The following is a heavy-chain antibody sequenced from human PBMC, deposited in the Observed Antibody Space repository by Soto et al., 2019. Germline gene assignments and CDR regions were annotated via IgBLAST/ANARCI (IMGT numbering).Heavy chain of an antibody. CDR2: ISYDGSNK. Sequence: GGSLRLSCAASGFTFSSYAMHWVRQAPGKGLEWVAVISYDGSNKYYADSVKGRFTISRDNSKNTLYLQMNSLRAEDTAVYYCAREDCSSTSCHTDAFDIWGQGTMVTVSS. V-gene: IGHV3-30-3*01. CDR1: GFTFSSYA. J-gene: IGHJ3*02. D-gene: IGHD2-2*01. CDR3: AREDCSSTSCHTDAFDI.